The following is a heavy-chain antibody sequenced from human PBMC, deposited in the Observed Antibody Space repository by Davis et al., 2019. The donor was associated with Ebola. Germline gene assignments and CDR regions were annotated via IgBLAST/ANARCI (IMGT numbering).Heavy chain of an antibody. CDR1: GGSISSYY. J-gene: IGHJ6*02. V-gene: IGHV4-59*01. CDR3: ARVTTGTDEMLYYYYGMDV. Sequence: MPSETLSLTCTVSGGSISSYYWSWIRQPPGKGLEWIGYIYYSGSTNYNPSLKSRVTISVDTSKNQFSLKLSSVTAADTAVYYCARVTTGTDEMLYYYYGMDVWGQGTTVTVSS. D-gene: IGHD4-17*01. CDR2: IYYSGST.